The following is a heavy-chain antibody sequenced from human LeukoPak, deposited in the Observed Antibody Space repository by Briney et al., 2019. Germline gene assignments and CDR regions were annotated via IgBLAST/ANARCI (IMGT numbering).Heavy chain of an antibody. CDR1: GYTFTGYY. CDR3: ARDPYFDVFTGYYVH. D-gene: IGHD3-9*01. Sequence: ASVKVSCKTSGYTFTGYYIHWVRQAPGQGLEWMGWINPNSGGTNYAQKFQDRVSMTRDMSVTTAYMELTRLRSDDTAIYYCARDPYFDVFTGYYVHWGQGTVVTVSS. J-gene: IGHJ4*02. CDR2: INPNSGGT. V-gene: IGHV1-2*02.